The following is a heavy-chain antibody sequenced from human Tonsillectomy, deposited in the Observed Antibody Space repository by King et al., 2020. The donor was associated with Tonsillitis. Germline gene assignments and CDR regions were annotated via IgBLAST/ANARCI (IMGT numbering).Heavy chain of an antibody. V-gene: IGHV3-15*01. J-gene: IGHJ4*02. D-gene: IGHD2-2*03. Sequence: VQLVESGGGLVKPGGSLRLSCAASGFTFSNAWMSWVRQAPGKGLEWVGRIKSKTDGGTTDYAAPVKGRFTISRDDSKNTLYLQMNSLKTEDTAVYYCTTGTVVIVVVPAAHYGDYGFDYWGQGTLVTVSS. CDR3: TTGTVVIVVVPAAHYGDYGFDY. CDR2: IKSKTDGGTT. CDR1: GFTFSNAW.